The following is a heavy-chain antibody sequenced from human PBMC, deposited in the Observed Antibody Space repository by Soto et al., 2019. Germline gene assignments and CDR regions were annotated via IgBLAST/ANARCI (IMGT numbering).Heavy chain of an antibody. D-gene: IGHD3-10*01. CDR2: ILNDGSNR. J-gene: IGHJ6*02. Sequence: QVQLVESGGGVVQPGRSLRLSCAASEFTFSNYGMHWVRQAPGKGLEWVAVILNDGSNRYHAESVKDRFTIARDNSKNTLYLQMNSLRAEDTAVYYCARDDEYSGNGMDGWGQGTTVTVS. CDR1: EFTFSNYG. CDR3: ARDDEYSGNGMDG. V-gene: IGHV3-33*01.